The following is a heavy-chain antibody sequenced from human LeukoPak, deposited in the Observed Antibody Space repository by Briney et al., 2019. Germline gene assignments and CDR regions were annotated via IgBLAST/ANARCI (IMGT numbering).Heavy chain of an antibody. J-gene: IGHJ4*02. CDR1: GFTFSSYW. CDR3: ASQGVYSGYDLEYFDY. V-gene: IGHV3-7*03. D-gene: IGHD5-12*01. CDR2: IKQDGSEK. Sequence: GGSLRLSCAASGFTFSSYWMSWVRQAPGKGLEWVANIKQDGSEKYYVDSVKGRFTISRDNAKNSLYLHMNGLRAEDTGVYYCASQGVYSGYDLEYFDYWGQGALVTVSS.